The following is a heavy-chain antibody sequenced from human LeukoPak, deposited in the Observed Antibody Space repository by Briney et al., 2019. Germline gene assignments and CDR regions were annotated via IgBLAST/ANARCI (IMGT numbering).Heavy chain of an antibody. J-gene: IGHJ4*02. CDR3: ARVDYGGNFDY. CDR2: IIPIFGTA. CDR1: GGTFSSYA. Sequence: GASVKVSCKASGGTFSSYAISWVRQAPGQGLEWMGGIIPIFGTANYAQKFQGRVTITAGESTSTAYMELSSLRSEDTAVYYCARVDYGGNFDYWGQGTLVTVSS. D-gene: IGHD4-23*01. V-gene: IGHV1-69*13.